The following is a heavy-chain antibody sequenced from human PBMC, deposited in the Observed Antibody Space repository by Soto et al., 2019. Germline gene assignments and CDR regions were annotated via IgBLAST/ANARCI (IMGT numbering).Heavy chain of an antibody. CDR3: VTSAGDGYNPGSYSD. J-gene: IGHJ4*02. D-gene: IGHD2-21*01. Sequence: GGSLRLSCAASGFTFSSYEMNWVRQAPGKGLEWVSYISSSGSAIYYADSVKGRFTISRDNAKNSLYLQMNSLRAEDTAVYYCVTSAGDGYNPGSYSDWGQGTLVTVSS. V-gene: IGHV3-48*03. CDR2: ISSSGSAI. CDR1: GFTFSSYE.